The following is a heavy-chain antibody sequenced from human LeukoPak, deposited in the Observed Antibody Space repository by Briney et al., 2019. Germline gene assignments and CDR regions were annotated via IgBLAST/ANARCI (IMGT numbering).Heavy chain of an antibody. CDR3: AKVRWGSDNALDS. CDR1: GFTFSSYG. CDR2: ISGSGGST. D-gene: IGHD3-16*01. Sequence: GGSLRLSCAASGFTFSSYGMSWVRQAPGKGLEWVSAISGSGGSTYYADSVKGRFTISRDNSKNTLYLQMNSLRAEDTAVYYCAKVRWGSDNALDSWGQGTLVTGSS. J-gene: IGHJ4*02. V-gene: IGHV3-23*01.